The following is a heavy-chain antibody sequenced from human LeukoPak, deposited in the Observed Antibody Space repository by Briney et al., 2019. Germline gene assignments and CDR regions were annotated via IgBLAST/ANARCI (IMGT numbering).Heavy chain of an antibody. CDR2: IRWNSRSI. J-gene: IGHJ4*02. CDR3: AIDRYYGILTGYYFDY. Sequence: PGGSLRLSCAASGFTFDDYAMHSVRQAPGKGLGWVSGIRWNSRSIAYAPSVKDRFPISRDNAKNSLYLQMSSLRSEDTALYYCAIDRYYGILTGYYFDYWGQGTLVTVSS. V-gene: IGHV3-9*01. D-gene: IGHD3-9*01. CDR1: GFTFDDYA.